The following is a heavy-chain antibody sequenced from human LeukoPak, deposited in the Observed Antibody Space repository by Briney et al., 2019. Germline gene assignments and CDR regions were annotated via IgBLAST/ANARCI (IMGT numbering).Heavy chain of an antibody. Sequence: SQTLSLTCAVSGGSISSGGYSWSWIRQPPGTGLEWIGYIYHSGSTYYNPSLKSRVTISVDRSKNQFSLKLSSVTAADTAVYYCARASSGYYYDAFDIWGQGTMVTVSS. D-gene: IGHD3-22*01. V-gene: IGHV4-30-2*01. J-gene: IGHJ3*02. CDR3: ARASSGYYYDAFDI. CDR2: IYHSGST. CDR1: GGSISSGGYS.